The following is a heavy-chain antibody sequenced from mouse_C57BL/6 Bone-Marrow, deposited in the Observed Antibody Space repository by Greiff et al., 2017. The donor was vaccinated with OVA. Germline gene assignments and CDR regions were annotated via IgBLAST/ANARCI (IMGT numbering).Heavy chain of an antibody. CDR3: VREEGLRRRAWFAY. CDR2: IRSKSSNYAT. J-gene: IGHJ3*01. D-gene: IGHD2-4*01. Sequence: EVQVVESGGGLVQPKGSLKLSCAASGFTFNTYAMHWVRQAPGKGLEWVARIRSKSSNYATYYADSVKDRFTISRDDSQSMLYLQMNNLKTEDTAMYYCVREEGLRRRAWFAYWGQGTLVTVSA. CDR1: GFTFNTYA. V-gene: IGHV10-3*01.